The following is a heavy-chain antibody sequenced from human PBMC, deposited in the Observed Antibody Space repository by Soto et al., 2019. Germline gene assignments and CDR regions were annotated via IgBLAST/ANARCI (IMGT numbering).Heavy chain of an antibody. Sequence: EVQLLESGGGLVQPGGSLRLSCAASGFTFSSYAMSWVRQAPGKGLEWVSAISGSGDITYYADSVKGRFTISRDNSKSTLYLQMNSLRAEDTAVYYCAKDRTGLDDYWGQGTLVTVSS. D-gene: IGHD1-1*01. CDR3: AKDRTGLDDY. J-gene: IGHJ4*02. CDR2: ISGSGDIT. V-gene: IGHV3-23*01. CDR1: GFTFSSYA.